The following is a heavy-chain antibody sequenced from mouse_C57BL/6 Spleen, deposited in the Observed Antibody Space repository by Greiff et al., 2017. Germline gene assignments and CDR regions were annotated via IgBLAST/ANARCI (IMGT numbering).Heavy chain of an antibody. Sequence: VQLQQSGAELVRPGASVKLSCTASGFNIKDDYMHWVKQRPEQGLEWIGWIDPENGDTEYASKFQGKATITADTSSNTAYLQLSSLTSEDTAVYYCTTPTTVVWGQGTTLTVSS. CDR1: GFNIKDDY. V-gene: IGHV14-4*01. CDR3: TTPTTVV. J-gene: IGHJ2*01. D-gene: IGHD1-1*01. CDR2: IDPENGDT.